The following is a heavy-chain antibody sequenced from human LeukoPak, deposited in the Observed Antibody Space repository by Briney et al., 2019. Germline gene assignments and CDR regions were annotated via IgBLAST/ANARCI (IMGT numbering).Heavy chain of an antibody. J-gene: IGHJ5*02. CDR3: ARKGDSSHNWFDP. D-gene: IGHD6-6*01. V-gene: IGHV3-21*01. CDR1: GFTFSSYS. Sequence: AGGSLRLSCAASGFTFSSYSMNWVRQAPGKGLEWVSSISSSSSYIYYADSVKSRFTISRDNAKNSLYLQMNSLRAENTAVYYCARKGDSSHNWFDPWGQGTLVTVSS. CDR2: ISSSSSYI.